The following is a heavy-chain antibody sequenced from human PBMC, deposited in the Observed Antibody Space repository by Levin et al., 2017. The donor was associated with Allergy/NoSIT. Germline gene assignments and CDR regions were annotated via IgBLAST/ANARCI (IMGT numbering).Heavy chain of an antibody. V-gene: IGHV3-30*04. J-gene: IGHJ3*02. D-gene: IGHD1-26*01. CDR2: ISYDGSNK. CDR1: GFTFSSYA. CDR3: ARANLYSGSYYDYGRNAFDI. Sequence: SCAASGFTFSSYAMHWVRQAPGKGLEWVAVISYDGSNKYYADSVKGRFTISRDNSKNTLYLQMNSLRAEDTAVYYCARANLYSGSYYDYGRNAFDIWGQGTMVTVSS.